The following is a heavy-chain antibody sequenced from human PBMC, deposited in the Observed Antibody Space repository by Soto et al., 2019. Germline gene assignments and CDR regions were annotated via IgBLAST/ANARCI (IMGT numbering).Heavy chain of an antibody. CDR2: ITYTGVST. Sequence: GGSLRLSCEVSGFTFSSYAMSWVRQAPGKGLEWVSSITYTGVSTYYVDYVKGRFTISRDNSKDTLYLQMNSLRAEDTAIYYCAKASVWYPYFDSWGQGTLVTVSS. J-gene: IGHJ4*02. CDR3: AKASVWYPYFDS. V-gene: IGHV3-23*01. CDR1: GFTFSSYA. D-gene: IGHD6-13*01.